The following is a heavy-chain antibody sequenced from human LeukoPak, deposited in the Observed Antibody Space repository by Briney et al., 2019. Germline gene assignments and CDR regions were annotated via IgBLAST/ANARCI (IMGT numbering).Heavy chain of an antibody. Sequence: ASVKVSCKASGYTFTSYGISWVRQAPGQGLEWMGWISAYNGNTNYAQKLQGRVTMTTDTSTSTAYMELRSLRSDDTAVYCARDRDGDYDKIGRFDYWGQGTLVTVSS. J-gene: IGHJ4*02. CDR1: GYTFTSYG. V-gene: IGHV1-18*04. CDR3: ARDRDGDYDKIGRFDY. D-gene: IGHD4-17*01. CDR2: ISAYNGNT.